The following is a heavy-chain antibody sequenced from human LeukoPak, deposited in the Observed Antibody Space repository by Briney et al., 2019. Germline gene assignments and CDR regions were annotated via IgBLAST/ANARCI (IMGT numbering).Heavy chain of an antibody. CDR3: ARQGPYCGGDCSNYLDF. Sequence: SETLSLTCAVSGYSISSGFYWGWIRQPPGKGLEWFGSIYHSGSTYYNPPLKSRVTISVDMSKNQFSLKLSSVTAADTAMYYCARQGPYCGGDCSNYLDFWGQGTLVTVSS. CDR1: GYSISSGFY. CDR2: IYHSGST. D-gene: IGHD2-21*01. V-gene: IGHV4-38-2*01. J-gene: IGHJ4*02.